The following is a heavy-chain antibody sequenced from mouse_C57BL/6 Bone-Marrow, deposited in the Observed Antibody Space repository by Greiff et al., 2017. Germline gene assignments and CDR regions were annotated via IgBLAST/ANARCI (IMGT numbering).Heavy chain of an antibody. Sequence: EVKLQESGPGLVKPSQSLSLTCSVTGYSITSGYYWNWIRQFPGNKLEWMGYISYDGCNNYNPSLKNRISITLDTSKNQVFLKLNSVTTEDTATYYCARVDYGSSYRYDWGKRTLVAVSA. V-gene: IGHV3-6*01. CDR2: ISYDGCN. CDR3: ARVDYGSSYRYD. D-gene: IGHD1-1*01. J-gene: IGHJ3*01. CDR1: GYSITSGYY.